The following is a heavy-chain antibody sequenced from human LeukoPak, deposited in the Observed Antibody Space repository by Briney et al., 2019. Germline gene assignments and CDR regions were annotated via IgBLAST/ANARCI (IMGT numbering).Heavy chain of an antibody. D-gene: IGHD3-3*01. CDR2: ISSSGNTI. Sequence: GGSLRLSCSASGFTFSSYEMNWVRQAPGKGLEWVSYISSSGNTIHYADSVKGRFTISRDNAKNSLFLQMNSLRAEDTAVYYCARGLEHRSGYTLDYWGQGTLVTVSS. V-gene: IGHV3-48*03. J-gene: IGHJ4*02. CDR1: GFTFSSYE. CDR3: ARGLEHRSGYTLDY.